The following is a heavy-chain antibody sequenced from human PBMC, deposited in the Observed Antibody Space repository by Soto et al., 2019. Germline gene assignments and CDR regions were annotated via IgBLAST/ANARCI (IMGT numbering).Heavy chain of an antibody. V-gene: IGHV4-59*01. CDR2: IYYSGST. Sequence: PSETLSLTCTVSVGSISSYYWSWIRQPPGKGLEWIGYIYYSGSTNYNPSLKSRVTISVDTSKNQFSLKLSSVTAADTAVYYCARSRYSGYDSVDYWGQGTLVTVSS. CDR3: ARSRYSGYDSVDY. D-gene: IGHD5-12*01. J-gene: IGHJ4*02. CDR1: VGSISSYY.